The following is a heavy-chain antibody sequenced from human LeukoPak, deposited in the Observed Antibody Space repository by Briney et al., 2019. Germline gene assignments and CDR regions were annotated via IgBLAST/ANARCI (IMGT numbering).Heavy chain of an antibody. D-gene: IGHD1-26*01. Sequence: ASVKVSCKVSGYTLTELSMHWVRQAPGKGLDWMGGFDPEDGETIYAQKFQGRVTMTEDTSTDTAYMELSSLRSEDTAVYYCATVGSVVGATTFDWFDPWGQGTLVTVSS. V-gene: IGHV1-24*01. CDR3: ATVGSVVGATTFDWFDP. J-gene: IGHJ5*02. CDR1: GYTLTELS. CDR2: FDPEDGET.